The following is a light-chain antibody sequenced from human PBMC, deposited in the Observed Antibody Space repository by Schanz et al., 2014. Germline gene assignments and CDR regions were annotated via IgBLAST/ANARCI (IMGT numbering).Light chain of an antibody. Sequence: DIQMTQSPSSLSASVGDRVTITCRASQNIASYLHWYQQKPGKAPNVLIYAVSTLQSGVPSRFSGSASGTDFTLTISSLQPEDFATYYCQQSYSAPWTFGQGTKVEIK. CDR2: AVS. V-gene: IGKV1-39*01. CDR3: QQSYSAPWT. J-gene: IGKJ1*01. CDR1: QNIASY.